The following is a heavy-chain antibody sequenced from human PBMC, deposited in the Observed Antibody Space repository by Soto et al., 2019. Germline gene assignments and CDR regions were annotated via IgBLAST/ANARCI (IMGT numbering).Heavy chain of an antibody. CDR1: GGTFSSYA. V-gene: IGHV1-69*01. CDR3: ASAGEMATITTEYFQH. Sequence: QVQLVQSGAEVKKPGSSVKVSCTASGGTFSSYAISWVRQAPGQGLEWMGGIIPIFGTANYAQKFQGRVTITADESTSTADMELSSLRSEDTAVYYCASAGEMATITTEYFQHWGQGTLVTVSS. D-gene: IGHD4-4*01. CDR2: IIPIFGTA. J-gene: IGHJ1*01.